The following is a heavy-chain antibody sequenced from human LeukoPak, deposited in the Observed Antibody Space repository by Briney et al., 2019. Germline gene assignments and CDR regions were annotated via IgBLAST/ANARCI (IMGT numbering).Heavy chain of an antibody. J-gene: IGHJ4*02. CDR3: ARERWPHYYFDY. CDR2: MYLSGTT. V-gene: IGHV4-4*02. CDR1: GDSINSLDL. Sequence: PSETLSLTCTVSGDSINSLDLWSWVRQPPGKGLEWIGEMYLSGTTHSNPSLKSRVTISVDTSKNQFSLKLSSVTAADTAVYYCARERWPHYYFDYWGQGTLVTVSS. D-gene: IGHD5-24*01.